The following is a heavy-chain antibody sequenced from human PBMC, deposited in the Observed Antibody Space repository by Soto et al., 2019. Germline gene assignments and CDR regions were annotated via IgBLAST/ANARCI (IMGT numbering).Heavy chain of an antibody. V-gene: IGHV3-21*01. CDR2: ISSSSSYI. D-gene: IGHD2-21*02. Sequence: PGGSLRLSCAASGFTFSSYSMNWVRQAPGKGLEWVSSISSSSSYIYYADSVKGRFTISRDNATNSLYLQMNSLRAEDTAVYYCARVVYCGGDCYILHIDYWGQGTLVTVSS. CDR3: ARVVYCGGDCYILHIDY. J-gene: IGHJ4*02. CDR1: GFTFSSYS.